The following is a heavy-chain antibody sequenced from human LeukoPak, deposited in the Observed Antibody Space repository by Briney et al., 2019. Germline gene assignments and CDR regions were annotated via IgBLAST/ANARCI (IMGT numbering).Heavy chain of an antibody. D-gene: IGHD1-26*01. CDR3: ASAQSGSYNEAGY. V-gene: IGHV4-59*01. CDR2: IYYSGST. CDR1: GGSTSSYY. J-gene: IGHJ4*02. Sequence: SETLSLTCTVPGGSTSSYYWSWIRQTPGKGLEWSGYIYYSGSTNYNPSLKSRVTISVDTSKNQFPPKLSSEAAADTAVYYCASAQSGSYNEAGYWGQGTLVTVSS.